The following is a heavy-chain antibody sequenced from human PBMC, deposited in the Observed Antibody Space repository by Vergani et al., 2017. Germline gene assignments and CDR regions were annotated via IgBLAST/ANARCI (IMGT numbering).Heavy chain of an antibody. CDR2: IFPSGNS. J-gene: IGHJ6*03. V-gene: IGHV4-30-2*01. CDR3: ARASLRALVGYYYYMDG. CDR1: GDSITNGGLS. Sequence: QLQLQESGSGLVKPSQTLSLTCAVSGDSITNGGLSWNWIRQPPGKGPEWIGYIFPSGNSDYNPSLKNRVSISLDKSKNQFSLWVNSVTAADTAVYFCARASLRALVGYYYYMDGWGKGKTVVVSS. D-gene: IGHD3-16*02.